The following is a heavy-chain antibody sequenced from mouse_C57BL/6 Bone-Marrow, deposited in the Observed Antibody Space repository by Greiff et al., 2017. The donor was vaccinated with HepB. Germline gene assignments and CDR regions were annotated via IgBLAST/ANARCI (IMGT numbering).Heavy chain of an antibody. D-gene: IGHD1-1*01. J-gene: IGHJ4*01. CDR3: ARDETVVGHYYAMDY. CDR1: GYTFTSYW. V-gene: IGHV1-50*01. Sequence: QVQLQQPGAELVKPGASVKLSCKASGYTFTSYWMQWVNQRPGQGLEWIGEIDPSDSYTNYNQKFKGKATLTVDTSSSTAYMQLSSLTSEDSAVYYCARDETVVGHYYAMDYWGQGTSVTVSS. CDR2: IDPSDSYT.